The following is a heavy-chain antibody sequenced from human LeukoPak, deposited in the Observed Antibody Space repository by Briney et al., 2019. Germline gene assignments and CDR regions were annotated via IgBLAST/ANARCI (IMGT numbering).Heavy chain of an antibody. CDR1: GGSISSSSYY. CDR2: IYYSGNT. V-gene: IGHV4-39*01. Sequence: SETLSLTCSVSGGSISSSSYYWDWIRQPPGKGPEWIGNIYYSGNTYYNPSLVNRVTISVDTSKNQFSLKLSSVTAADTAVYYCARRVVATGAVNWFDPWGQGTLVTVTS. J-gene: IGHJ5*02. D-gene: IGHD5-12*01. CDR3: ARRVVATGAVNWFDP.